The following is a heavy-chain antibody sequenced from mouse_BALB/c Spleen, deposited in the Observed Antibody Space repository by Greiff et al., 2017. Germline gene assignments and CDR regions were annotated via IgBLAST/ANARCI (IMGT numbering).Heavy chain of an antibody. V-gene: IGHV5-6-4*01. D-gene: IGHD1-1*01. CDR3: TRGTTVVVGDY. CDR2: ISSCGSYT. J-gene: IGHJ2*01. Sequence: EVKLVESGGGLVKPGGSLKLSCAASGFTFSSYTMSWVRQTPEKRLEWVATISSCGSYTYYPDSVKGRFTISRDNAKNTLYLQMSSLKSEDTAMYYCTRGTTVVVGDYWGQGTTLTVSS. CDR1: GFTFSSYT.